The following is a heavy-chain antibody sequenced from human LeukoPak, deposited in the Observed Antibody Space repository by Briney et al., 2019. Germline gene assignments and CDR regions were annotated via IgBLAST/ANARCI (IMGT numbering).Heavy chain of an antibody. Sequence: GGSPRLSCAASGFTFSSYEMNWVRQAPGKGLEWVSYISSSGSTIYYADSVKGRLTISRDNAKNSLYLQMNSLRAEGTAVYYCARGYDILTDGYFDYWGQGTLVTVSS. D-gene: IGHD3-9*01. J-gene: IGHJ4*02. CDR3: ARGYDILTDGYFDY. CDR2: ISSSGSTI. V-gene: IGHV3-48*03. CDR1: GFTFSSYE.